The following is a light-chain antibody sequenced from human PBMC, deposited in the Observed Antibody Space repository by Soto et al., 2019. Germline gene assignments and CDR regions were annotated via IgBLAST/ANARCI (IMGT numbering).Light chain of an antibody. Sequence: EIVLTQSPGTLSLSPGERATLSCRASETVAGSYLAWYQKKPGQAPRLLIHGASTRATGIADRFSGSGSGTDFTLTISRLEPEDFAVYYCQLYGTSPKTFGQGTKVEI. CDR1: ETVAGSY. CDR3: QLYGTSPKT. V-gene: IGKV3-20*01. J-gene: IGKJ1*01. CDR2: GAS.